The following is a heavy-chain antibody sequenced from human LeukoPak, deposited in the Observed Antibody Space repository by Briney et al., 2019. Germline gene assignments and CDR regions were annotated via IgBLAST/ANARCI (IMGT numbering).Heavy chain of an antibody. CDR1: GFTFSSYA. D-gene: IGHD6-13*01. Sequence: RSGGSLRLSCAASGFTFSSYAMSWVRQAPGKGLEWVSTVSGTGGSTYSADSVKGRFTISRDNSKNTLYLQMNSLRADDTAVFYCAKARSIGPYASSWHDAFDIWGQGTMVTVSS. J-gene: IGHJ3*02. CDR2: VSGTGGST. V-gene: IGHV3-23*01. CDR3: AKARSIGPYASSWHDAFDI.